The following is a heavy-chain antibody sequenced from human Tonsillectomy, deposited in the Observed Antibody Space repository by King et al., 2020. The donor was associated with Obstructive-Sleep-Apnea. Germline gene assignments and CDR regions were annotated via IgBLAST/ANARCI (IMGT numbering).Heavy chain of an antibody. D-gene: IGHD6-13*01. CDR1: GFTFDDYA. V-gene: IGHV3-9*01. CDR2: ISWNSGSI. CDR3: AKDATGYSSSWPNWFDP. Sequence: VQLVESGGGLVQPGRSLRLSCAASGFTFDDYAMHWVRQAPGKGLEWVSGISWNSGSIGYADSVKGRFTISRDNAKNSLYLQMNSLRAEDTAVYYCAKDATGYSSSWPNWFDPWGQGTLVTVSS. J-gene: IGHJ5*02.